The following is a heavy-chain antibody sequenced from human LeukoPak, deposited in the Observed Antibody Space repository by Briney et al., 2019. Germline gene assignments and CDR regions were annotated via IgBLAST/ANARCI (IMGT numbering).Heavy chain of an antibody. Sequence: GGSLRLSCAASGFTFSSYGMNWVRQAPGKGLEWVSAISGSADSTSYADSVKGRFTISRDNSKNSLYLQMISLRAEDTAVYYCAKVLGWYSARKVDYWGQGTLVTVSS. J-gene: IGHJ4*02. CDR1: GFTFSSYG. CDR3: AKVLGWYSARKVDY. D-gene: IGHD6-19*01. V-gene: IGHV3-23*01. CDR2: ISGSADST.